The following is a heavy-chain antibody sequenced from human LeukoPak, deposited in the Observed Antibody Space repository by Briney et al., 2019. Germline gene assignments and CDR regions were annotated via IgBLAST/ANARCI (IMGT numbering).Heavy chain of an antibody. Sequence: GGSLRLSCAASGFTFSSYWMSWVRQAPGKGLEWVANIKQDGSEKYYVDSVKGRFTISRDNAKNSLYLQMNSLRAEDTAVYYCARDADFSLVVPANNWFDPWGQGTLVTVSS. CDR1: GFTFSSYW. V-gene: IGHV3-7*01. CDR2: IKQDGSEK. J-gene: IGHJ5*02. CDR3: ARDADFSLVVPANNWFDP. D-gene: IGHD2-2*01.